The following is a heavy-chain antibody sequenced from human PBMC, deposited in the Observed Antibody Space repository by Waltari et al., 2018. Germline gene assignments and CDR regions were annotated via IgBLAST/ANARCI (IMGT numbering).Heavy chain of an antibody. J-gene: IGHJ3*01. D-gene: IGHD3-9*01. CDR2: IYYSGRT. CDR3: ASGYYDILTGYYNAFHF. Sequence: QEQLQESGQGLVKPSQTLSLTCTVTGGSISSGGYNWSWSRQHPGKGQEWVGHIYYSGRTYYNPSLNRRVTLSVSRSKNHFSLKLSSVTSADTAVYYCASGYYDILTGYYNAFHFCGQVTIVTVSS. V-gene: IGHV4-31*03. CDR1: GGSISSGGYN.